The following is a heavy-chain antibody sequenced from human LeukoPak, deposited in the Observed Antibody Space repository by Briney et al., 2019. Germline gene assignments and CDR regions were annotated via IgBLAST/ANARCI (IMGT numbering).Heavy chain of an antibody. J-gene: IGHJ4*02. CDR1: GFTVSSNY. Sequence: GGSLRLSCAASGFTVSSNYMTWVRQAPGKGLEWVSIIYSSGSTCYADSLKGRFTMSRDNSKNTVYLQINSLRADDTAVYYCVNLPRGAYWGQGTLVTFSS. CDR2: IYSSGST. CDR3: VNLPRGAY. V-gene: IGHV3-53*01. D-gene: IGHD3-10*01.